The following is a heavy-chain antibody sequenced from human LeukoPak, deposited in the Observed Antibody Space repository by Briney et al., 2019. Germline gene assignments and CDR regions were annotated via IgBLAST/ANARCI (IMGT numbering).Heavy chain of an antibody. Sequence: ASLKASCKASGYTLTGYHMPWVLQAPRHGLEWKGRINPNTGRLDSAQKLQGRVTMTRDTSISAAYMDLSRLRSDDTAVYYCARDYCSSTSCLFDYWGQGTLVTVSS. V-gene: IGHV1-2*06. J-gene: IGHJ4*02. D-gene: IGHD2-2*01. CDR2: INPNTGRL. CDR3: ARDYCSSTSCLFDY. CDR1: GYTLTGYH.